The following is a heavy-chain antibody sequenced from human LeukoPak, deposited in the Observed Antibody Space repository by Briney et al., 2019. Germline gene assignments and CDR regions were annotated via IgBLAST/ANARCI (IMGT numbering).Heavy chain of an antibody. V-gene: IGHV4-39*07. CDR2: IYYSGST. CDR1: GGSISSSSYY. CDR3: VGEFLTATAAITYYFDY. Sequence: SETLSLTCTVSGGSISSSSYYWGWIRQPPGKGLEWIGSIYYSGSTYYNPSLKSRVTISVDTSKNQFSLKLSSVTAADTAVYYCVGEFLTATAAITYYFDYWGQGTLVTVSS. D-gene: IGHD6-25*01. J-gene: IGHJ4*02.